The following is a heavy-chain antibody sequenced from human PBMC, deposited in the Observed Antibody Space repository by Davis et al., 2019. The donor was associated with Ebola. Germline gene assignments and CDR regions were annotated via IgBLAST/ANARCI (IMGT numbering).Heavy chain of an antibody. CDR2: ISGSGGST. J-gene: IGHJ4*02. Sequence: GESLKISCAASGFTFSSYAMSWVRQAPGKGLEWVSAISGSGGSTYYADSVKGRFTISRDNSKNTLYLQMNSLRAEDTAVYYCAKEDIAVAGRRLFPHPGVYYFDYWGQGTLVTVSS. CDR1: GFTFSSYA. CDR3: AKEDIAVAGRRLFPHPGVYYFDY. D-gene: IGHD6-19*01. V-gene: IGHV3-23*01.